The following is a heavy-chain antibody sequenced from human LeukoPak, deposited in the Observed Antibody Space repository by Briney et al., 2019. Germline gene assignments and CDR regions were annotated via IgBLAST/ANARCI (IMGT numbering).Heavy chain of an antibody. CDR1: GGSISSGDYY. Sequence: SQTLSLTCTVSGGSISSGDYYWTWIRQHPGKGLEWIGFIYYSGNTYYNPSLKSRVTISIDPSKNQFSLKLSSVTAADTAVYYCATTRAHQFDYWGQGTLVTVSS. D-gene: IGHD4-11*01. J-gene: IGHJ4*02. CDR2: IYYSGNT. V-gene: IGHV4-31*03. CDR3: ATTRAHQFDY.